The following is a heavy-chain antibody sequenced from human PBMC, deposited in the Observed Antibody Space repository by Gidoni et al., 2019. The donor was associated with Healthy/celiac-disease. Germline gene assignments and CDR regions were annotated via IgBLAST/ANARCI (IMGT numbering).Heavy chain of an antibody. V-gene: IGHV1-69*06. Sequence: QVQLVQSGAEVKKPGSSVKVSCKASGGTFSSYAISWVRQAPGQGLEWMGGIIPIFGTANYAQKFQGRVTITADKSTSTAYMELSSLRSEDTAVYYCARAVPWRGGYSYGSPTYYFDYWGQGTLVTVSS. J-gene: IGHJ4*02. CDR1: GGTFSSYA. CDR2: IIPIFGTA. CDR3: ARAVPWRGGYSYGSPTYYFDY. D-gene: IGHD5-18*01.